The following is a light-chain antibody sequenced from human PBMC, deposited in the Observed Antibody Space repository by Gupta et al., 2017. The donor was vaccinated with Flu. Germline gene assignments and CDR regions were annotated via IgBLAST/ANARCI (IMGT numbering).Light chain of an antibody. CDR2: WAS. Sequence: DIVMTQSPDSLAVSLRERAPINCKSSQSVLYSSNNKNYLACYQQKPGQPPKLLIYWASTRESGVPDRFSGSGSGTDFTLTISSLQAEDVAVYYCQQYYSTPPYSFGQGTKLEIK. V-gene: IGKV4-1*01. CDR1: QSVLYSSNNKNY. J-gene: IGKJ2*03. CDR3: QQYYSTPPYS.